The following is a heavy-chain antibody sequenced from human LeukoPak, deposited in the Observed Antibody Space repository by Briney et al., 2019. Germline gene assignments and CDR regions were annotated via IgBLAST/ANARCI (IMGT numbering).Heavy chain of an antibody. V-gene: IGHV4-59*04. Sequence: PSETLSLTCTVSGGSISGYYWSWIRQPPGKGLEWIGFIYYSGTTYYNPSLKSRVTMPVDTSKNQFFLKLNSVTAADTAVYYCARHFRREVLIGSAFDIWGQGTMVTVSS. CDR1: GGSISGYY. J-gene: IGHJ3*02. D-gene: IGHD1-26*01. CDR3: ARHFRREVLIGSAFDI. CDR2: IYYSGTT.